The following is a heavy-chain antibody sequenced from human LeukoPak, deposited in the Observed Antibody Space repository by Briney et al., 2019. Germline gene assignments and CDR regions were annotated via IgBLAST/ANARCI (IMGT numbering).Heavy chain of an antibody. CDR3: ARNGRYNWEGWFDP. Sequence: SETLSLTCTVSGGSISSYYWSWIRQPPGKGLEWIGYIYYSGSTNYNPSLKSRVTISVDTSKNQFSLKLSSVTTADTAMYYCARNGRYNWEGWFDPWGQGTLVTVSS. CDR1: GGSISSYY. CDR2: IYYSGST. D-gene: IGHD1-20*01. J-gene: IGHJ5*02. V-gene: IGHV4-59*01.